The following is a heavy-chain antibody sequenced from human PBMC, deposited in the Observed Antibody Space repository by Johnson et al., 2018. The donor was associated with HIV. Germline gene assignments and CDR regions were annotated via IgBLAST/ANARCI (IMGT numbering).Heavy chain of an antibody. CDR2: IGTAGDT. CDR1: GFTFSSYD. V-gene: IGHV3-13*01. D-gene: IGHD1-14*01. Sequence: VQLVESGGGLVQPGGSLRLSCAASGFTFSSYDMHWVRQATGKGLEWVSAIGTAGDTYYADSVKGRFTISRDNSRNTVYLQMSGLRSEDTAIYYCARSRQVGTPDAFDIWGQGTMVTVSS. J-gene: IGHJ3*02. CDR3: ARSRQVGTPDAFDI.